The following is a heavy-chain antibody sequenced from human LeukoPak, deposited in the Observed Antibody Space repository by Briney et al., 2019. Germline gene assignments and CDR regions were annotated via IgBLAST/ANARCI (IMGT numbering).Heavy chain of an antibody. J-gene: IGHJ4*02. V-gene: IGHV4-61*01. D-gene: IGHD2-21*01. CDR2: MYDSGGT. Sequence: SETLSLTCTVSGGSVSSGSYYWSWIRQPPGKGLEWIGYMYDSGGTNYNPSLKSRVTISVDTSKNQFSLRLSSVTAADTAVYYCARGTYTGYIVVPDYWGQGTLVTVSS. CDR3: ARGTYTGYIVVPDY. CDR1: GGSVSSGSYY.